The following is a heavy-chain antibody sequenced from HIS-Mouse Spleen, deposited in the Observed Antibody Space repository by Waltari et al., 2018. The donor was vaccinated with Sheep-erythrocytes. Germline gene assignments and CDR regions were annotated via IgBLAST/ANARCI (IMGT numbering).Heavy chain of an antibody. V-gene: IGHV3-21*01. D-gene: IGHD1-26*01. CDR1: GFTFSSYS. CDR2: LSSSSSYI. J-gene: IGHJ4*02. CDR3: ARVASGATFDY. Sequence: EVQLVESGGGLVKPGGSLRLSCAASGFTFSSYSMNWVRQAPGKGLGCVLSLSSSSSYIYYAGSVKGRFTISRDNAKNSLYLQMNSLRAEDTAVYYCARVASGATFDYWGQGTLVTVSS.